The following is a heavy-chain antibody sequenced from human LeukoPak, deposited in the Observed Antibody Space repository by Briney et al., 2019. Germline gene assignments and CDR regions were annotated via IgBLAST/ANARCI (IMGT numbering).Heavy chain of an antibody. CDR1: GFTFSSYS. Sequence: TGGSLRLSCAASGFTFSSYSMNWVRQAPGKGLEWVSSIGSSSSYIYYADSVKGRFTISRDNAKNSLYLQMNSLRAEDTAVYYCAKADRVYDYVWGSYRPTTFDYWGQGTLVTVSS. CDR3: AKADRVYDYVWGSYRPTTFDY. V-gene: IGHV3-21*01. D-gene: IGHD3-16*02. CDR2: IGSSSSYI. J-gene: IGHJ4*02.